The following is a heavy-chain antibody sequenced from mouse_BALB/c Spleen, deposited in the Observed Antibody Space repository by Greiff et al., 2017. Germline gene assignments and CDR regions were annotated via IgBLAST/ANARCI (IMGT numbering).Heavy chain of an antibody. V-gene: IGHV1S137*01. J-gene: IGHJ4*01. CDR1: GYTFTDYA. CDR2: ISTYYGDA. Sequence: QVQLKESGAELVRPGVSVKISCKGSGYTFTDYAMHWVKQSHAKSLEWIGVISTYYGDASYNQKFKGKATMTVDKSSSTAYMELARLTSEDSAIYYCARRNWDYYAMDYWGQGTSVTVSS. D-gene: IGHD4-1*01. CDR3: ARRNWDYYAMDY.